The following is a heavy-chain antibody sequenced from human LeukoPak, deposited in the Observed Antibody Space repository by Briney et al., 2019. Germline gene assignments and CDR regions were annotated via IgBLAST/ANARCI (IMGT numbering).Heavy chain of an antibody. Sequence: GESLKISCKGSGYTFATYWIGWVRQMPGKGLEWMGIIYPGNSDTRYSPSFQGQVTFSADKSISTAYLQWSSLKASDTAMYYCARQDAGSYGYFAYWGQGTLVTVSS. J-gene: IGHJ4*02. CDR2: IYPGNSDT. D-gene: IGHD5-18*01. V-gene: IGHV5-51*01. CDR3: ARQDAGSYGYFAY. CDR1: GYTFATYW.